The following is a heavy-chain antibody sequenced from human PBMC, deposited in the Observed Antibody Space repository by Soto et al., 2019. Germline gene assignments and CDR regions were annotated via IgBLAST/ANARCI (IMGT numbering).Heavy chain of an antibody. CDR3: ARGLYYYDSSGYY. V-gene: IGHV3-48*01. D-gene: IGHD3-22*01. Sequence: EVQLVESGGGLVQSGGSLRLSCAASGFTFSSYSMNWVRQAPGKGLEWVSYISSSSSNIYYAESVKGRFTISRDNAKNSLYMQMNSLRAEDTAVYYCARGLYYYDSSGYYWGQGTLVTVSS. CDR1: GFTFSSYS. CDR2: ISSSSSNI. J-gene: IGHJ4*02.